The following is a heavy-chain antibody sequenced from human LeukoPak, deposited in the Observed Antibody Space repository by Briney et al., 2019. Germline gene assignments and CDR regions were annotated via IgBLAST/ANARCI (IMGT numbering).Heavy chain of an antibody. CDR1: GFTFSSFA. Sequence: GGSLRLSCAASGFTFSSFAMHWVRQAPGKGLVWVSRINSDGSSTSYADSVKGRFTVSRDNAKNTLYLQMNSLRAEDTAVYYCARDINYYDSSGYYKDYWGQGTLVTVSS. CDR3: ARDINYYDSSGYYKDY. J-gene: IGHJ4*02. D-gene: IGHD3-22*01. V-gene: IGHV3-74*01. CDR2: INSDGSST.